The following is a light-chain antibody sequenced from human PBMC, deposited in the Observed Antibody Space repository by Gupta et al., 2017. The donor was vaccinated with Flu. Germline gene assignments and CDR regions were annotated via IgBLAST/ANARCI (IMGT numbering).Light chain of an antibody. Sequence: DIQMTQSPSSLSASVGDRVTITCRASQSISSYLNWYQHKPGKAPKLLIYAASSVQSGVPSRFSGSGSATDFTLTTSRLQPEDFATYYCQQSYSIPLTFGGGTKVVIK. CDR1: QSISSY. V-gene: IGKV1-39*01. J-gene: IGKJ4*01. CDR2: AAS. CDR3: QQSYSIPLT.